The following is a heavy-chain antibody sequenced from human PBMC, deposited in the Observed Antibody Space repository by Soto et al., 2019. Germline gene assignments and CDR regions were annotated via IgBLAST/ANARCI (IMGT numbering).Heavy chain of an antibody. CDR1: GFTFSTYS. CDR2: ITSSSSSI. CDR3: AIRASYYDSSGYFDY. J-gene: IGHJ4*02. V-gene: IGHV3-21*01. Sequence: SLRLSCAASGFTFSTYSMNWVRQAPGKGLEWISSITSSSSSIYYADSVKGRFTISIDNAKNSLYLQMNSLRAEDTAVYYCAIRASYYDSSGYFDYWGQGTLVTVSS. D-gene: IGHD3-22*01.